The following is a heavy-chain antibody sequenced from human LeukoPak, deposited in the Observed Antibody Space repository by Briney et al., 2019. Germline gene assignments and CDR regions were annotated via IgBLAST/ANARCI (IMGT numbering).Heavy chain of an antibody. CDR2: IYTTGST. D-gene: IGHD3-10*01. Sequence: PSQTLSLTCIVSGGSISSGGYYWTWIRQPAGKGLEWIGRIYTTGSTNYNPSLQSRVTMSVDTSKDQFSLKLTPVTAADTAMYYCARDRFGYYFDYWGQGTLVTVSS. CDR3: ARDRFGYYFDY. J-gene: IGHJ4*02. V-gene: IGHV4-61*02. CDR1: GGSISSGGYY.